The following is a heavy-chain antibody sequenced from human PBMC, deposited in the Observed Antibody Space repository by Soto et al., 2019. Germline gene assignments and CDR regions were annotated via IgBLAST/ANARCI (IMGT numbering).Heavy chain of an antibody. J-gene: IGHJ6*02. CDR3: AKPRTIFGVVSLGGMDV. D-gene: IGHD3-3*01. CDR1: GFTFSSYA. Sequence: GGSLRLSCAASGFTFSSYAMSWVRQAPGKGLEWVSAISGSGGSTYYADSVKGRFTISRDNSKNTLYLQMNSLRAEDTAVYYCAKPRTIFGVVSLGGMDVWGQGTTVTVS. V-gene: IGHV3-23*01. CDR2: ISGSGGST.